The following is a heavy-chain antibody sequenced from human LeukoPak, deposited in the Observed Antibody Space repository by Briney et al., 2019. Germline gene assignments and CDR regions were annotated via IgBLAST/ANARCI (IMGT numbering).Heavy chain of an antibody. CDR3: ARSSVAVADPNWFDP. J-gene: IGHJ5*02. Sequence: GGSLRLSCAASGFTFSTYTMHWVRQAPGKGLEWVAVISYDGSNKHYADSVKGRFTTSRDNSKNTLYLQMNSLRAEDTAVYYCARSSVAVADPNWFDPWGQGTLVTVSS. V-gene: IGHV3-30*04. D-gene: IGHD6-19*01. CDR2: ISYDGSNK. CDR1: GFTFSTYT.